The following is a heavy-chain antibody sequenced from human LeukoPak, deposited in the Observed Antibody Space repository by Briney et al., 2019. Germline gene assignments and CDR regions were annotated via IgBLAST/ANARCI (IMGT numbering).Heavy chain of an antibody. Sequence: GSLRLSCAASGFTFSSYAMHWVRQAPGKGLEWVAVISYDGSNKYYADSVKGRFTISRDNSKNTLYLQMNSLRAEDTAVYYCASNAPYSGSYYLLVGDDAFDIWGQGTMVTVSS. CDR1: GFTFSSYA. CDR3: ASNAPYSGSYYLLVGDDAFDI. D-gene: IGHD1-26*01. CDR2: ISYDGSNK. V-gene: IGHV3-30-3*01. J-gene: IGHJ3*02.